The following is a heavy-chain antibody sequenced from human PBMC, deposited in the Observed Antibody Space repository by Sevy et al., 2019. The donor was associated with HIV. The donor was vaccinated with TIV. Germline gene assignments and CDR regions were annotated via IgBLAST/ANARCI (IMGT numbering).Heavy chain of an antibody. Sequence: SETLSLTCAVSGGSISSGGYSWSWIRQPPGKGLEWIGYIYHSGSTYYNPSLKSRVTISVDRSKNQFSLKLSSVTAADTAVYYCARVRYDILTGRFNWFDPWGQGILVTVSS. CDR2: IYHSGST. D-gene: IGHD3-9*01. CDR1: GGSISSGGYS. CDR3: ARVRYDILTGRFNWFDP. V-gene: IGHV4-30-2*01. J-gene: IGHJ5*02.